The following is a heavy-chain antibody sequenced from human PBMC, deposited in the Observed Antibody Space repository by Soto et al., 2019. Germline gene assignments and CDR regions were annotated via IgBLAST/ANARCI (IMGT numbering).Heavy chain of an antibody. Sequence: PGGSLRLSCAASGFTFSSYAMSWVRQAPEKGLEWVSAISGSGGSTYYADSVKGRFTISRDNSKNTLYLQMNSLRAEDTAVYYCAKANGGNPRAYYGMDVWGQGTTVTVSS. CDR1: GFTFSSYA. V-gene: IGHV3-23*01. D-gene: IGHD2-15*01. CDR3: AKANGGNPRAYYGMDV. J-gene: IGHJ6*02. CDR2: ISGSGGST.